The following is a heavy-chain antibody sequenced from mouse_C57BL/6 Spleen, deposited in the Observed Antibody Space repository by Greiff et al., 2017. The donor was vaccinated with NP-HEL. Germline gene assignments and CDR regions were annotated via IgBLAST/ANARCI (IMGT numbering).Heavy chain of an antibody. CDR2: IYPGSGST. Sequence: VQLQQPGAELVKPGASVTMSCKASGYTFTSYWITWVKQRPGHGLEWIGDIYPGSGSTNYNEKFKSKATLTVDTSSSTAYMQLGSLTSEDSAVYYCARSGVYYVYDGRYCAMDYWGKGTSVTVSS. CDR3: ARSGVYYVYDGRYCAMDY. J-gene: IGHJ4*01. D-gene: IGHD2-2*01. V-gene: IGHV1-55*01. CDR1: GYTFTSYW.